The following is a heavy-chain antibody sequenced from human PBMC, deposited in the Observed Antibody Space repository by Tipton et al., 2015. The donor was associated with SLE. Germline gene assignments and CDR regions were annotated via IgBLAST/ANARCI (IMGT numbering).Heavy chain of an antibody. J-gene: IGHJ4*02. CDR2: LYYSGSP. D-gene: IGHD2-15*01. CDR1: GFSISSRGYY. CDR3: AGAWQGYCSGGTCYVLDY. Sequence: TLSLTCTVSGFSISSRGYYWSCIRQSPGRVLEWFGCLYYSGSPYYNPSLKSRITMSVDTPQNQFSLKLYSVTAADTAVYYCAGAWQGYCSGGTCYVLDYWGQGTLVTVSS. V-gene: IGHV4-31*03.